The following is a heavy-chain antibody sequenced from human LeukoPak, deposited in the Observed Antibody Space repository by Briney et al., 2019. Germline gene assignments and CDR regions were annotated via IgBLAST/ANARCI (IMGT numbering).Heavy chain of an antibody. CDR1: GLTFSTYA. CDR3: ARHWEL. CDR2: ISGSGDAR. V-gene: IGHV3-23*01. D-gene: IGHD1-26*01. J-gene: IGHJ4*02. Sequence: PGGSLRLSCAAFGLTFSTYAMNWVRQAPGKGPEWVSTISGSGDARYYANSVKGRFTISRDNSKSTLYLQMNSLRAEDTAVYYCARHWELRGQGTLVTVSS.